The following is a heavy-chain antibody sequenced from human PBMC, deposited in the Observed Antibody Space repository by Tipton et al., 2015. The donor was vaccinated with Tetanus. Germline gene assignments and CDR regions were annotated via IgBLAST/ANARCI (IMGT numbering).Heavy chain of an antibody. CDR1: GFTFSNSA. D-gene: IGHD6-6*01. CDR3: AKDRKYYFDS. J-gene: IGHJ4*02. V-gene: IGHV3-30*04. Sequence: SLRLSCAASGFTFSNSAMHWVRQAPGKGLEWVSFLSSDGTHDYCADSAKGRFTISRDNSKNTVYLQMDSLRPEDTAVFYCAKDRKYYFDSWGQGTLVTVSS. CDR2: LSSDGTHD.